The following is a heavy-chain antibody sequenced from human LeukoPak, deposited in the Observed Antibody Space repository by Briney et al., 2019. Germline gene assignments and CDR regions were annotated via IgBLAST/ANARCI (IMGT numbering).Heavy chain of an antibody. J-gene: IGHJ4*02. V-gene: IGHV3-23*01. Sequence: GGSLRLSCAASGFTFSSYAMSWVRQAPGKGLEWVSAISGSGGSTYYADSVKGRFTISRDNSKNTPYLQMNSLRAEDTAVYYGAKGDGYYDSSGYPYLYWGQGTLVTVSS. D-gene: IGHD3-22*01. CDR3: AKGDGYYDSSGYPYLY. CDR1: GFTFSSYA. CDR2: ISGSGGST.